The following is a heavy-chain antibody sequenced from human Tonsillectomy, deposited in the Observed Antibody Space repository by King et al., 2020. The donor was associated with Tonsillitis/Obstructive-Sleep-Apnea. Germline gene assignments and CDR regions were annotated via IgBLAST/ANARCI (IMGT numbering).Heavy chain of an antibody. J-gene: IGHJ4*02. CDR1: GFTFSSYA. CDR3: AKDQGIVVVPAAPSPSYDY. V-gene: IGHV3-23*04. D-gene: IGHD2-2*01. Sequence: VQLVESGGGLVQPGGSLRLSCAASGFTFSSYAMSWVRQAPGKGLEWVSAISGSGGSTYYADSVKGRFTISRDNSKNTLFLQMNSLGAEDTAVYYCAKDQGIVVVPAAPSPSYDYWGQGTLVTVSS. CDR2: ISGSGGST.